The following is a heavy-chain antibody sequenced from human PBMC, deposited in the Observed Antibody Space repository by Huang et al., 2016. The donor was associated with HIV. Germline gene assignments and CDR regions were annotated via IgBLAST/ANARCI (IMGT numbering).Heavy chain of an antibody. D-gene: IGHD2-2*03. Sequence: QVRLQQWGGGLVRTSETLSRTCDVYGGSFGSNYWSWVRQSPGKGLEWFGETKLAEATRCNPTLSSRVNISVKTTKNQFSLTVTSVTAADTAIYFCARGRYTAEMDTVDAGLDVWDQGTKVTVS. V-gene: IGHV4-34*02. J-gene: IGHJ3*01. CDR1: GGSFGSNY. CDR2: TKLAEAT. CDR3: ARGRYTAEMDTVDAGLDV.